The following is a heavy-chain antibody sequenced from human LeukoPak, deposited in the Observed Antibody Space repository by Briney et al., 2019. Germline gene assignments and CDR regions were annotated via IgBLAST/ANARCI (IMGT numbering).Heavy chain of an antibody. CDR3: AKAPHIVAYYFDY. Sequence: PGGSLRLSCAASGFTFSSYGMHWVRQAPGKGLEWVAFIRYDGSNKYYADSVKGRFTISRDNSKNTLYLQMNSLRAEDTAVYYCAKAPHIVAYYFDYWGQGTLVTVSS. CDR2: IRYDGSNK. J-gene: IGHJ4*02. V-gene: IGHV3-30*02. CDR1: GFTFSSYG. D-gene: IGHD2-15*01.